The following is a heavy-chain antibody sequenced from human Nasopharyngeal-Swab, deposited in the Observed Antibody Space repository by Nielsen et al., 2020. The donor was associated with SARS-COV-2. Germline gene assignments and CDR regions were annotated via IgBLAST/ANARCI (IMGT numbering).Heavy chain of an antibody. D-gene: IGHD6-19*01. V-gene: IGHV3-21*01. CDR2: ISSSSSYI. CDR1: GFTFSSYS. CDR3: AKYSSATDAFDI. J-gene: IGHJ3*02. Sequence: GGSLRLSCAASGFTFSSYSMDWVRQAPGKGLEWVSSISSSSSYIYYADSVKGRFTISRDNAKNSLYLQMNSLRAEDTAVYYCAKYSSATDAFDIWGQGTMVTVSS.